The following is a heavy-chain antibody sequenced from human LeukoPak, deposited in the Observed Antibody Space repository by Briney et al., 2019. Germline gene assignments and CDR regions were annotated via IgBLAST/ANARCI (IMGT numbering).Heavy chain of an antibody. CDR3: ARHPPAATPWFDP. D-gene: IGHD2-15*01. CDR2: IYYSGST. V-gene: IGHV4-59*08. Sequence: PSETLSLTCTVSGGSISSYYWSWIRQPPGKGLEWIGYIYYSGSTNYNPSLKSRVTISVDTSKNQFSLKLSSVTAADTAVYYCARHPPAATPWFDPWGQGTLVTVSS. J-gene: IGHJ5*02. CDR1: GGSISSYY.